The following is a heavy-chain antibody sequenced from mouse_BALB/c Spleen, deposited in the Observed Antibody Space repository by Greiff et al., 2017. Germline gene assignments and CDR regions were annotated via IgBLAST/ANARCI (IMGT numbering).Heavy chain of an antibody. V-gene: IGHV5-12-1*01. J-gene: IGHJ1*01. CDR2: ISSGGGST. D-gene: IGHD1-2*01. Sequence: EVKVVESGGGLVKPGGSLKLSCAASGFAFSSYVMSWVRQTPEKRLEWVAYISSGGGSTYYPDTVKGRFTISRDNAKNTLYLQMSSLKSEDTAMYYCARKRLLGYFDVWGAGTTVTVSS. CDR1: GFAFSSYV. CDR3: ARKRLLGYFDV.